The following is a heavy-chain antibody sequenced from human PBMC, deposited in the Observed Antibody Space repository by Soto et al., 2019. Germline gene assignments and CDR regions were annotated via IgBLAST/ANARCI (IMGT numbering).Heavy chain of an antibody. CDR3: ARVERGTATTVVDAFDI. D-gene: IGHD1-1*01. V-gene: IGHV4-34*01. CDR1: GGFVSSGSYY. J-gene: IGHJ3*02. Sequence: VQLQQWGAGLLKPSETLSLTCAVYGGFVSSGSYYWSWIRQPPGKGLEWIGEMSHSGGTHFNPSLKSRVTISVDTSKNQFSLKMSSVTAADTALYYCARVERGTATTVVDAFDIWGPGTMVTDSS. CDR2: MSHSGGT.